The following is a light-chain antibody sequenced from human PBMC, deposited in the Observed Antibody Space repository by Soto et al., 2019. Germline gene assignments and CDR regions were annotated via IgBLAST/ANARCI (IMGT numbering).Light chain of an antibody. V-gene: IGKV1-39*01. CDR3: KKSLNINRK. CDR2: AKS. CDR1: QSIGSY. Sequence: IDMTQSPSSLCACGGDRVTIACRSSQSIGSYLNWYQQKPGKAPKLMMYAKSYFKSGVQSRFSGSGSGTDFTTTISGTQPEDFATYHRKKSLNINRKFGQGT. J-gene: IGKJ1*01.